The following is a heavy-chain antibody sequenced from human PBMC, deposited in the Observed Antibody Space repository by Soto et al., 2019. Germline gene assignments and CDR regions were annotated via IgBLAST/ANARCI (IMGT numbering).Heavy chain of an antibody. CDR3: SRDHWAADY. V-gene: IGHV3-66*01. J-gene: IGHJ4*02. CDR2: IYSGGST. CDR1: GFTVSTKY. D-gene: IGHD3-16*01. Sequence: EVQLVESGGGLVQPGGSLRLSCAASGFTVSTKYMSWVRQAPGKGLEWVSVIYSGGSTFYADSVRGRFTIYRDNSQNTGNLQMNSLGAEGTGVYYCSRDHWAADYWGQGTLVTVSS.